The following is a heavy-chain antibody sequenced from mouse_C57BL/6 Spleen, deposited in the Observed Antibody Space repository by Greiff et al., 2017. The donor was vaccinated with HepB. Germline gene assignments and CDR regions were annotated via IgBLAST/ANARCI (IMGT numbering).Heavy chain of an antibody. CDR3: TRGYGSSYYFDY. CDR2: IDPEDGDT. Sequence: EVKLQESGAELVRPGASVKLSCTASGFNIKDYYMHWVKQRPEQGLEWIGRIDPEDGDTEYAPKFQGKATMTADTSSNTAYLQLSSLTSEDTAVYYCTRGYGSSYYFDYWGQGTTLTVSS. D-gene: IGHD1-1*01. J-gene: IGHJ2*01. CDR1: GFNIKDYY. V-gene: IGHV14-1*01.